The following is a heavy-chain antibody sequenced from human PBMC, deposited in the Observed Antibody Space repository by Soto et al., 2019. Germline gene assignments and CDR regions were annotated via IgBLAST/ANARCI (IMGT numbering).Heavy chain of an antibody. CDR1: GFTFTSSA. CDR3: AAGGYGDYQDYYYGMDV. CDR2: IVVGSGNT. D-gene: IGHD4-17*01. Sequence: GASVKVSCKASGFTFTSSAVQWVRQARGQRLEWIGWIVVGSGNTNYAQKFQERVTITRDMSTSTAHMELSSLRSEDTAVYYCAAGGYGDYQDYYYGMDVWGQGXTVTVYS. V-gene: IGHV1-58*01. J-gene: IGHJ6*02.